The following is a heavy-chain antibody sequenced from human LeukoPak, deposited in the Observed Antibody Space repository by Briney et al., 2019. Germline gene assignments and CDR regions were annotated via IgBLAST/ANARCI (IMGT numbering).Heavy chain of an antibody. CDR1: GFTFSSYG. CDR2: ISYDGSNK. J-gene: IGHJ4*02. D-gene: IGHD2-15*01. V-gene: IGHV3-30*03. Sequence: GGSLRLSCAASGFTFSSYGMHWVRQAPGKGLEWVAVISYDGSNKYYADSVKGRFTISRDNSKNTLYLQMNSLRAEDTAVYYCARDSVVGDLDYWGQGTLVTVSS. CDR3: ARDSVVGDLDY.